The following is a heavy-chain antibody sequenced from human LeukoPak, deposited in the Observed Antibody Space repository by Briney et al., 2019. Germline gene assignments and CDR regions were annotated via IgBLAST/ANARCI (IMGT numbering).Heavy chain of an antibody. CDR2: ISAYNGHT. V-gene: IGHV1-18*01. CDR3: VRDGHRLYDYYYYYMDV. D-gene: IGHD2-2*02. Sequence: ASVKVSCKASGYTFTRYGISWVRQAPGQRLEWMGWISAYNGHTNYTQKLQGRVTMTTDTSTSTAYMELRSLRSDDAAVYFCVRDGHRLYDYYYYYMDVWGKGTTVTISS. J-gene: IGHJ6*03. CDR1: GYTFTRYG.